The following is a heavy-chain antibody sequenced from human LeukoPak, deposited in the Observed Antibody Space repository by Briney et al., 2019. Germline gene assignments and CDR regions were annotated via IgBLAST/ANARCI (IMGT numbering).Heavy chain of an antibody. J-gene: IGHJ3*02. CDR2: IYYSGST. D-gene: IGHD1-26*01. CDR1: GGSISSYY. Sequence: SETLSLTCTVSGGSISSYYWSWIRQPPGKGLEWIGYIYYSGSTNYNPSLKSRVTVSVDTSKNQFSLKLSSVTAADTAVYYCARDSIVGATLVAFDIWGQGTMVTVSS. V-gene: IGHV4-59*01. CDR3: ARDSIVGATLVAFDI.